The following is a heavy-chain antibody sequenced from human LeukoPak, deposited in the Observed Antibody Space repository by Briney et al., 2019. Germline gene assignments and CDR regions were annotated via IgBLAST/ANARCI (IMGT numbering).Heavy chain of an antibody. CDR2: INHSGST. Sequence: SETLSLTCAVYNGSLSEYYWSWIRQPPGKGLEWIGEINHSGSTTYNPSLQSRVTMSVDTSKNQFSLEVSSVTVADTAVYYCAGWNAHYHFFDYWVPGIPLTVSS. D-gene: IGHD4/OR15-4a*01. CDR1: NGSLSEYY. CDR3: AGWNAHYHFFDY. V-gene: IGHV4-34*01. J-gene: IGHJ4*02.